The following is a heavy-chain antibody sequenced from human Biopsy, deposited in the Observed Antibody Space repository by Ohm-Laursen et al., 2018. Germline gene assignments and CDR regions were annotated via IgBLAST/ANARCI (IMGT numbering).Heavy chain of an antibody. CDR1: GGSFAGHY. CDR3: ARGSNEYGGLYFPH. J-gene: IGHJ1*01. Sequence: TLSLTCTVSGGSFAGHYWTWIRQPPGKGLEWIGHISHTGYTSYKSSLKSRVTISLDTSRKHFSLRLTSLAAADTAVYYCARGSNEYGGLYFPHWGQGTLVTVSS. D-gene: IGHD4-23*01. CDR2: ISHTGYT. V-gene: IGHV4-59*11.